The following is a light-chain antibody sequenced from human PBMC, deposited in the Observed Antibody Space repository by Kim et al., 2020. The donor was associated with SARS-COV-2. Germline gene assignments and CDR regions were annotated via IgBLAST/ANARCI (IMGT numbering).Light chain of an antibody. CDR1: QSVHRT. Sequence: EVVLTQSPATLSVFPGESVTLSCRASQSVHRTLAWYQKKPGQAPTLLIVDASTRATGIPARFSGSGSGTEFTLTISSLQPDDSAVYYCQLYDQSPFTFGRGNNLEI. CDR2: DAS. J-gene: IGKJ4*01. V-gene: IGKV3-15*01. CDR3: QLYDQSPFT.